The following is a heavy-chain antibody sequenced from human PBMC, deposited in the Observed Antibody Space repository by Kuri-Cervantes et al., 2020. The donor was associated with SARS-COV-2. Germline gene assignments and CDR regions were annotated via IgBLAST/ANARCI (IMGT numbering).Heavy chain of an antibody. CDR2: IYHSGST. J-gene: IGHJ5*02. CDR1: GYSISSGYY. V-gene: IGHV4-38-2*02. Sequence: ESLKISCAVSGYSISSGYYWGWIRQPPGKGLEWIGSIYHSGSTYYNPSLKSRVTISVDTSKNQFSLKLSSVTAADTAVYYCAREGLQGVGWFDPWGQETLVTVSS. CDR3: AREGLQGVGWFDP. D-gene: IGHD4-11*01.